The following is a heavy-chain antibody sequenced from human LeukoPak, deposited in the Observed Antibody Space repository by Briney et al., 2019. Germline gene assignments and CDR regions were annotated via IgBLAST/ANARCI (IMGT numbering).Heavy chain of an antibody. D-gene: IGHD7-27*01. CDR2: INHSGST. CDR1: GGSFSGYY. CDR3: ARVLGTYFDY. J-gene: IGHJ4*02. V-gene: IGHV4-34*01. Sequence: SETLSLTCAVYGGSFSGYYWSWIRQPPGKGLEWIGEINHSGSTNYNPSLKSRVTMSVDTSKNQFSLKLSSVTAADTAVYYCARVLGTYFDYWGQGTLVTVSS.